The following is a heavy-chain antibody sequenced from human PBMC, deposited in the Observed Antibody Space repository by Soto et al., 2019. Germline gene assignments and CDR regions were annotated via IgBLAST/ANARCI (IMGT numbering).Heavy chain of an antibody. CDR1: GFTFSSYA. V-gene: IGHV3-23*01. Sequence: GGSLRLSCAASGFTFSSYAMSWVRQAPGKGLEWVSAISGSGGSTYYADSVKGRFTISRDNSKNTLYLQMNSLRAEDTAVYYCAKDSDSSGWSPYYYYGMDVWGQGT. D-gene: IGHD6-19*01. CDR2: ISGSGGST. CDR3: AKDSDSSGWSPYYYYGMDV. J-gene: IGHJ6*02.